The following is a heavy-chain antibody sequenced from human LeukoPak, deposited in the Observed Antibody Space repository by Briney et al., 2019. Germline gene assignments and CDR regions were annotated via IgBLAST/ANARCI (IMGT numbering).Heavy chain of an antibody. CDR3: ARSMGIGGNSYGPTDAFDI. CDR2: ISAYNGNT. J-gene: IGHJ3*02. V-gene: IGHV1-18*01. D-gene: IGHD5-18*01. CDR1: GYTFTSYG. Sequence: ASVKVSCKASGYTFTSYGISWVRQAPGQGLEWMGWISAYNGNTNYAQKLQGRVTVTTDTSTSTAYMELRSLRSDDTAVYYCARSMGIGGNSYGPTDAFDIWGQGTMVTVSS.